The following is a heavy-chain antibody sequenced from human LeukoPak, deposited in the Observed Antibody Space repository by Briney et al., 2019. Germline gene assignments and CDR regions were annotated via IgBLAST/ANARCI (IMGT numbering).Heavy chain of an antibody. CDR1: GFTFSSYW. CDR2: INSDGTST. D-gene: IGHD6-13*01. Sequence: PGGSLRLSCAASGFTFSSYWMHWVRQAPGKGLVWVSRINSDGTSTSYADSVKGRFTISRDNSKNTVFLQMNSLRAEDTAVYYCARDRGAAAGDWGQGTLVTVSS. CDR3: ARDRGAAAGD. V-gene: IGHV3-74*01. J-gene: IGHJ4*02.